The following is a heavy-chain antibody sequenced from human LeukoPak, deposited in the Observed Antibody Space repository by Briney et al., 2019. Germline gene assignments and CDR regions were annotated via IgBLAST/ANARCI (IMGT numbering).Heavy chain of an antibody. CDR1: GGSISSGSYY. CDR2: IYTSGST. V-gene: IGHV4-61*02. J-gene: IGHJ4*02. D-gene: IGHD3-9*01. Sequence: PSETLSLTCTVSGGSISSGSYYWSWIRQPAGTGLEWIGRIYTSGSTNYDPSLKSRVTISVDTSKNQFSVKLSSVTAADTAVYYCARVRDYDILTGTIDYWGQGTLVTVSS. CDR3: ARVRDYDILTGTIDY.